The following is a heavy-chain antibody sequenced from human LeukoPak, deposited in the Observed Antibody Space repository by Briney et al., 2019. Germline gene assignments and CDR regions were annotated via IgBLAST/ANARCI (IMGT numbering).Heavy chain of an antibody. D-gene: IGHD3-16*01. J-gene: IGHJ4*02. CDR2: IYRDGST. V-gene: IGHV3-66*01. CDR3: ARDGNSYAHAVH. Sequence: GGSLRLPCAASGITVSSNYMSWVRQIPEKGLEWVSIIYRDGSTYYADSVKGRFTISRGTSKNAVYLQMNSLRAEDTAVYYCARDGNSYAHAVHWGQGALVIVSS. CDR1: GITVSSNY.